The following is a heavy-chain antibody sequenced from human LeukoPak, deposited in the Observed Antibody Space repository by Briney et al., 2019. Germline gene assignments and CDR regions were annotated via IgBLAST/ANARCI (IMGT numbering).Heavy chain of an antibody. CDR3: ARRRGYSYGYEPPAIDY. V-gene: IGHV4-34*01. D-gene: IGHD5-18*01. Sequence: PSETLSLTCAVYGGSFSGYYWSWIRQPPGKGLEWIGEINHSGSTNYNPSLKSRVTISVDTSKNQFSLKLSSVTAADTAVYYCARRRGYSYGYEPPAIDYWGQGTLVTVSS. J-gene: IGHJ4*02. CDR1: GGSFSGYY. CDR2: INHSGST.